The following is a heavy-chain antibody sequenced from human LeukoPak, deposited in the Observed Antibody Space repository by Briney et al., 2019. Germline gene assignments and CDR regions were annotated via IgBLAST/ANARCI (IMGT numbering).Heavy chain of an antibody. Sequence: ASVKVSCKASGYTFTGYYMHWVRQAPGQGIELMGWISAYNGNTNYAQKLQGRVTMTTDTSTSTAYMELRSLRSDDTAVYYCARGVMYYDSSGYYYVKYYYYMDVWGKGTTVTISS. J-gene: IGHJ6*03. CDR3: ARGVMYYDSSGYYYVKYYYYMDV. CDR2: ISAYNGNT. V-gene: IGHV1-18*04. D-gene: IGHD3-22*01. CDR1: GYTFTGYY.